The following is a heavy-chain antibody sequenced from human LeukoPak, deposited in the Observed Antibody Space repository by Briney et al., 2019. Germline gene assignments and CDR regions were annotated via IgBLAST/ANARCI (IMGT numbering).Heavy chain of an antibody. CDR2: IRYDGSDK. D-gene: IGHD2/OR15-2a*01. J-gene: IGHJ4*02. V-gene: IGHV3-30*02. Sequence: PGGSLILSCVASGFTFSGYGLHWVRQAPGKGLEWVTFIRYDGSDKYYVDSAKGRFTISRDNSKNTLYLQMNSLRAEDTAVYYCAKGQDFHIDYWGQGTLVTVSS. CDR3: AKGQDFHIDY. CDR1: GFTFSGYG.